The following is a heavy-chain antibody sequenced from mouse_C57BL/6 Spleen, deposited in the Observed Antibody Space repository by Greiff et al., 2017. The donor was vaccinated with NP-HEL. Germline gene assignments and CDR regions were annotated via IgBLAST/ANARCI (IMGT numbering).Heavy chain of an antibody. J-gene: IGHJ2*01. CDR1: GYTFTDYE. CDR3: TRWRQPFDY. CDR2: IDPETGGT. Sequence: LVESGAELVRPGASVTLSCKASGYTFTDYEMHWVKQTPVHGLEWIGAIDPETGGTAYNQKFKGKAILTADKSSSTAYMELRSLTSEDSAVYYCTRWRQPFDYWGQGTTLTVSS. D-gene: IGHD3-2*01. V-gene: IGHV1-15*01.